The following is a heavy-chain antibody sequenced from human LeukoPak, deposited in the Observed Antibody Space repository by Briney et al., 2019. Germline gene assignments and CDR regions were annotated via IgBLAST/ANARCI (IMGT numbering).Heavy chain of an antibody. CDR3: AKDGPSSPSNFYYYYTMDV. V-gene: IGHV3-23*01. D-gene: IGHD2-2*01. CDR1: GFSVNRYT. Sequence: GGSLRLSCAASGFSVNRYTMYWVRPAPGEGLEWVSAIRGHDGSTFYADSVKGRFTISRDTSKNTLYLQMNSLRAGDAAVYYCAKDGPSSPSNFYYYYTMDVWGKGTAVTVSS. CDR2: IRGHDGST. J-gene: IGHJ6*03.